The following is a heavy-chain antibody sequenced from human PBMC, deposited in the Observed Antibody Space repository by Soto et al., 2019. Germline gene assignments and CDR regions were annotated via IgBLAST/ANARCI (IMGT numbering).Heavy chain of an antibody. CDR1: GYTFTSYD. CDR2: MNPNSGNT. D-gene: IGHD3-10*01. Sequence: QVQLVQSGAEVKKPGASVKVSCKASGYTFTSYDINWVRQATGQGLEWMGWMNPNSGNTGYAQKFQGRVTMTRNTSVSTADMELSSLRSEDTAVYYCARRSRVFRWFDPCGQGTLVPVSS. J-gene: IGHJ5*02. V-gene: IGHV1-8*01. CDR3: ARRSRVFRWFDP.